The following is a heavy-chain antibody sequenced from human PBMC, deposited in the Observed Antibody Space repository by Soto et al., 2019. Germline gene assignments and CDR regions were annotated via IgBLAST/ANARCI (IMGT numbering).Heavy chain of an antibody. Sequence: LSLTCAVSGGSISSSNWWSWVRQPPGKGLEWIGEIYHSGSTNYNPSLKSRVTISVDKSKNQFSLKLSSVTAADTAVYYCARAHLYYYDSSGYYYFDYWGQGTLVTVSS. V-gene: IGHV4-4*02. J-gene: IGHJ4*02. CDR2: IYHSGST. CDR1: GGSISSSNW. D-gene: IGHD3-22*01. CDR3: ARAHLYYYDSSGYYYFDY.